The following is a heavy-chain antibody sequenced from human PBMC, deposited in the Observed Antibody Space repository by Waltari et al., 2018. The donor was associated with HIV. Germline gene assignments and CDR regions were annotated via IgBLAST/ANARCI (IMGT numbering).Heavy chain of an antibody. V-gene: IGHV4-31*03. CDR1: GGSLRSGGYY. D-gene: IGHD3-10*01. CDR2: IYYSGST. J-gene: IGHJ5*02. Sequence: QVQLQESGPGLVKPSQTLSLTCTVSGGSLRSGGYYWSWIRQHPGKGLEWIGYIYYSGSTYYNPSLKSRVTISVDTSKNQFSLKLSSVTAADTAVYYCARDPFRVQGWFDPWGQGTLVTVSS. CDR3: ARDPFRVQGWFDP.